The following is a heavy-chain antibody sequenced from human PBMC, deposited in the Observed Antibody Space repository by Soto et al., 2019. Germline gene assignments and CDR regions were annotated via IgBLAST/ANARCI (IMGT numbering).Heavy chain of an antibody. J-gene: IGHJ4*02. CDR1: GFTFSDFG. CDR2: VNNDGRNT. Sequence: EVQLLESGGDLVQSGGSLRLSCEASGFTFSDFGMSWVRQIPGKGLEWVSTVNNDGRNTHYADSVEGRFTISRDNSKNTLYQQMGSLRAEDTAIYYCAKDAGNEESLFDYWGQGTLVTVSS. CDR3: AKDAGNEESLFDY. V-gene: IGHV3-23*01.